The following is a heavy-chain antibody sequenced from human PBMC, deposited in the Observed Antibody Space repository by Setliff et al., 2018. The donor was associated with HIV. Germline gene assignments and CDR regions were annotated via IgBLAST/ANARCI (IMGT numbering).Heavy chain of an antibody. CDR2: IDVGGST. V-gene: IGHV4-34*01. J-gene: IGHJ4*02. CDR1: GGSFSGYY. CDR3: AQATGPTYYFDF. Sequence: SETLSLTCAVYGGSFSGYYWSWIRQPPGEGLEWIGEIDVGGSTNYNPSLKSRVTISVGTSKNQFSLRLTYVTAADTALYYCAQATGPTYYFDFWAQGTLVTAPQ.